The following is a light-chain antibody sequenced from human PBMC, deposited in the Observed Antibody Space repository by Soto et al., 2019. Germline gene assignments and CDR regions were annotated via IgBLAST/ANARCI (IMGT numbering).Light chain of an antibody. CDR3: AAWDDSLNGYV. J-gene: IGLJ1*01. CDR1: SSNIGTNA. Sequence: CVLTQPPSASGAAGERVTISCSGGSSNIGTNAVNWYQQLPGTAPKLLIYNNNQRPSGVPDRFSGSKSGTSASLAISGLQSEDEADYYCAAWDDSLNGYVFGTGTKVTVL. CDR2: NNN. V-gene: IGLV1-44*01.